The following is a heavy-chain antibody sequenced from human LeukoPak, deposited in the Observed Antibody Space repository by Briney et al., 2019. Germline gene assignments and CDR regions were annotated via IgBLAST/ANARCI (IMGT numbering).Heavy chain of an antibody. Sequence: ASVKVSCKASGYTFTSYDINWVRQATGQGLEWMGWMNPNSGNTGYAQKFQGRDTITRNTSISTAYMELSSLRSEDTAVYYCARGPPRYSREVYFDYWGQGTLVTVSS. CDR2: MNPNSGNT. CDR1: GYTFTSYD. J-gene: IGHJ4*02. V-gene: IGHV1-8*03. CDR3: ARGPPRYSREVYFDY. D-gene: IGHD6-13*01.